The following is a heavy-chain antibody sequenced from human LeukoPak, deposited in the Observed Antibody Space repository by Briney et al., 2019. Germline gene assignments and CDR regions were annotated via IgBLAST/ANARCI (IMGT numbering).Heavy chain of an antibody. CDR3: ASSEMATTLDY. Sequence: KASETLSLTCTVSGGSISSYYWSWVRQPPGKGREWIGDIYYSGSTNYNPSLKSRVTISVDTSKNQFSLKLSSVTAADTAVYYCASSEMATTLDYWGQGTLVTVSS. D-gene: IGHD5-24*01. CDR1: GGSISSYY. V-gene: IGHV4-59*01. CDR2: IYYSGST. J-gene: IGHJ4*02.